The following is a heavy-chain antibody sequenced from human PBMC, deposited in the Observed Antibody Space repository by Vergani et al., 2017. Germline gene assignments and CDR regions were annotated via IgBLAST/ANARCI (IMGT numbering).Heavy chain of an antibody. CDR1: EVSVSKYA. V-gene: IGHV3-23*01. Sequence: EMQLLESGGGLVQPGGSLRLSCVTSEVSVSKYAMSWVRQTPGKGLEWVSSIRGSGTDPHYTDSVKGRFTISRDNSKSTLYLQMNSLRTEDTAVYYCATKSCGTPGCQIGYFREWGQGTLVTVSS. CDR2: IRGSGTDP. D-gene: IGHD1-1*01. CDR3: ATKSCGTPGCQIGYFRE. J-gene: IGHJ1*01.